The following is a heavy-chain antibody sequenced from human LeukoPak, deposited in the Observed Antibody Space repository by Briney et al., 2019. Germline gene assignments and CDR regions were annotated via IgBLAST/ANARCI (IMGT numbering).Heavy chain of an antibody. V-gene: IGHV3-53*01. D-gene: IGHD5-12*01. CDR1: GFTVSSNY. Sequence: GSLRLSCAASGFTVSSNYMSWVRQAPGKGLEWVSAIYSGGTTYYADSVRGRFTISRDNSKNTLFLQMNSLRAEDTAVYYCATNSGWNYFDYWGQGTLVTVSS. CDR3: ATNSGWNYFDY. J-gene: IGHJ4*02. CDR2: IYSGGTT.